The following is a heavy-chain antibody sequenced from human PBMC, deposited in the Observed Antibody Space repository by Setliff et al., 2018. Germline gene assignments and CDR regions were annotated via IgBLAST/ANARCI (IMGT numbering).Heavy chain of an antibody. D-gene: IGHD2-8*01. CDR3: VKEHVVISFVTNTHHHYGMDV. CDR2: IYTDGTT. Sequence: KTSETLSLTCTVSGASLRSGSNYWGWFRQPAGKGLEWIGRIYTDGTTNYNPSLKSRVSISADTSMNHFSLRMTSVSAADTAVYYCVKEHVVISFVTNTHHHYGMDVWGQGATVTVSS. J-gene: IGHJ6*02. CDR1: GASLRSGSNY. V-gene: IGHV4-61*02.